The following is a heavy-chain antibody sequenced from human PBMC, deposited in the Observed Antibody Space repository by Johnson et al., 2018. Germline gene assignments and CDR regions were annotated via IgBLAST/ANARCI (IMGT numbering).Heavy chain of an antibody. CDR2: IYNGGST. CDR1: GFTVSSNY. CDR3: ARALWLSHFPRQADLRDV. J-gene: IGHJ6*04. D-gene: IGHD2/OR15-2a*01. V-gene: IGHV3-66*02. Sequence: EVQLVESGGGLVQPGGSLRLSCAASGFTVSSNYMSWVRQATGKGLEWVSVIYNGGSTYYADSVRGRLTISRDNSKSRLYLQMNSLRAEDTAVYYSARALWLSHFPRQADLRDVWGKGTTVTVSS.